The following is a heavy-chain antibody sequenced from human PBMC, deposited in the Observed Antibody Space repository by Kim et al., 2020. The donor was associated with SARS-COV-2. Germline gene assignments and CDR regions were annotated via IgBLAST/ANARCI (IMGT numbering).Heavy chain of an antibody. CDR3: ARDRILASNYYDSSGYSPFDY. CDR1: GYTFTSYY. Sequence: ASVKVSCKASGYTFTSYYMHWVRQAPGQGLEWMGIINPSGVSTSYAQKFQGRVTMTRDTSTSTVYMELSSLRSEDTAVYYCARDRILASNYYDSSGYSPFDYWGQGTLVTVSS. D-gene: IGHD3-22*01. V-gene: IGHV1-46*01. CDR2: INPSGVST. J-gene: IGHJ4*02.